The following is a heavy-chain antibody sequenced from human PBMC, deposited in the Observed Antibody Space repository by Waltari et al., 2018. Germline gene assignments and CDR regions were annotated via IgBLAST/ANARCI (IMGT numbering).Heavy chain of an antibody. Sequence: QVQLHQWGAGQLKPSETLSLTCAGSGASFLGYFWSWIRQSPGKGREWLGAIHYSGSTNYNPTLASRLSLSVDTTKKQFSLRLTSVTAADAALYFCARYGEVPPNYFFDYWGQGTLVTVSS. CDR2: IHYSGST. J-gene: IGHJ4*01. V-gene: IGHV4-34*01. D-gene: IGHD2-21*01. CDR3: ARYGEVPPNYFFDY. CDR1: GASFLGYF.